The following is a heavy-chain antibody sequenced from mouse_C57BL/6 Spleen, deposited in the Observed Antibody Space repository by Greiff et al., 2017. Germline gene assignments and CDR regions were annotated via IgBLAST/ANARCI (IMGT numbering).Heavy chain of an antibody. D-gene: IGHD4-1*01. J-gene: IGHJ2*01. V-gene: IGHV5-9-1*02. CDR1: GFTFSSYA. Sequence: EVKLMESGEGLVKPGGSLKLSCAASGFTFSSYAMSWVRQTPEKRLEWVAYISSGGDYIYYADTVKGRFTISRDNARNTLYLQMSSLKSEDTAMYYCTRTPNWDEGYYFDYWGQGTTLTVSS. CDR3: TRTPNWDEGYYFDY. CDR2: ISSGGDYI.